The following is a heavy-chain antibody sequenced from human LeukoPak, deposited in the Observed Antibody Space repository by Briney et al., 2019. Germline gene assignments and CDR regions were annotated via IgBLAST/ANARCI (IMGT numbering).Heavy chain of an antibody. D-gene: IGHD6-13*01. CDR1: GGSFSGYY. CDR2: INHSGST. CDR3: ARQYSSSWYRRGDFQH. V-gene: IGHV4-34*01. Sequence: KTSETLSLTCAVYGGSFSGYYWSWIRQPPGKGLEWIGEINHSGSTNYNPSLKSRVTISVDTSKNQFSLKLSSVTAADTAVYYCARQYSSSWYRRGDFQHWGQGTLVTVSS. J-gene: IGHJ1*01.